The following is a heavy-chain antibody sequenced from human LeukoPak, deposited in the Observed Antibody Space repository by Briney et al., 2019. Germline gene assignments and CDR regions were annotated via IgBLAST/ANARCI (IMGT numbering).Heavy chain of an antibody. D-gene: IGHD2-2*01. V-gene: IGHV4-39*07. CDR3: ARPRLGYCSSTSCGFDY. J-gene: IGHJ4*02. CDR1: GGSIDSKTYY. Sequence: SETLSLTCTISGGSIDSKTYYWSWIRQPPGKGLEWIGEINHSGSTNYNPSLKSRVTISVDTSKDQFSLKLSSVTAADTAVYYCARPRLGYCSSTSCGFDYWGQGTLVTVSS. CDR2: INHSGST.